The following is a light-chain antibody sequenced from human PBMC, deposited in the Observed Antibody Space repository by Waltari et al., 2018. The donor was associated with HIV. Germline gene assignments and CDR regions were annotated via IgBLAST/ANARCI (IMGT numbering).Light chain of an antibody. V-gene: IGKV3-15*01. J-gene: IGKJ1*01. CDR3: QQYNNWPRT. CDR2: GAS. CDR1: QNVITN. Sequence: DIVMMQYPPTLSVSPGERLTPSCRASQNVITNLAWYKQKFGQAPRLLIYGASTRATGIPARFSGGGSGTEFTLTISSLQSEDFAIYYCQQYNNWPRTFGQGTKVEVK.